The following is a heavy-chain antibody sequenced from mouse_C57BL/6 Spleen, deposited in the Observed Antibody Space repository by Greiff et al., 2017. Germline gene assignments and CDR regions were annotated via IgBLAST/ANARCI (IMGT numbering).Heavy chain of an antibody. CDR2: ISSGGDYI. J-gene: IGHJ4*01. Sequence: EVKLVESGEGLVKPGGSLKLSCAASGFTFSSYAMSWVRQTPEKRLEWVAYISSGGDYIYYADTVKGRFTISRDNARNTLYLQMSSLKSEDTAMYYCTREGVYYYGSRVGAMDYWGQGTSVTVSS. CDR1: GFTFSSYA. V-gene: IGHV5-9-1*02. D-gene: IGHD1-1*01. CDR3: TREGVYYYGSRVGAMDY.